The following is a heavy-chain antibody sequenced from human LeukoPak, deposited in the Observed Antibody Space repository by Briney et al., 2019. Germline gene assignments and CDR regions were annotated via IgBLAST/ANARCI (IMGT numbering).Heavy chain of an antibody. V-gene: IGHV3-53*01. CDR3: AKALYDFWSGYPYFDY. CDR2: IYNDGST. J-gene: IGHJ4*02. Sequence: GSLRLSCAASGFSVSTDHMSWVRQAPGKGLEWVSVIYNDGSTYYADTVKGRFTISRDNSKNTVDLQVSSLRAEDTSVYYCAKALYDFWSGYPYFDYWGQGTLVTVSS. D-gene: IGHD3-3*01. CDR1: GFSVSTDH.